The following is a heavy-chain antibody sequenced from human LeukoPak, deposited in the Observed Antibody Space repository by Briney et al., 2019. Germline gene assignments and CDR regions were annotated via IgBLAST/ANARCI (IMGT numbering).Heavy chain of an antibody. CDR2: IYYSGST. D-gene: IGHD3-22*01. V-gene: IGHV4-39*07. J-gene: IGHJ6*03. CDR3: ARVTDYYDSSGYYPHYYYYYYMDV. Sequence: SETLSLTCTVSVGSISSSSYYWGWIRQPPGKGLEWVGSIYYSGSTYYNPSLKSRVTISVVTSKNQFSLKLCSVAAADTAVYYCARVTDYYDSSGYYPHYYYYYYMDVWGKGTTVTVSS. CDR1: VGSISSSSYY.